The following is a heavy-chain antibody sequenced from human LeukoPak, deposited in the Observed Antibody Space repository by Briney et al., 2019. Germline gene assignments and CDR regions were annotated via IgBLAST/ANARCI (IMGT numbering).Heavy chain of an antibody. J-gene: IGHJ4*02. D-gene: IGHD3-10*01. CDR3: AKAILLWFGESLYYFDY. CDR2: ISGSGGST. V-gene: IGHV3-23*01. CDR1: GFTFSSYA. Sequence: PGGSLRLSCAASGFTFSSYAMSWGRQAPGKGLEWVSAISGSGGSTYYADSVKGRFTISRDNSKNTLYLQMNSLRAEDTAVYYCAKAILLWFGESLYYFDYWGQGTLVTVSS.